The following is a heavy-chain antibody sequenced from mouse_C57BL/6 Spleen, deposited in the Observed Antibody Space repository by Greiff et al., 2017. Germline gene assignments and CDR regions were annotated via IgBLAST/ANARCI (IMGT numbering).Heavy chain of an antibody. CDR3: ARSRSTTANAMDY. CDR2: INPYNGGT. CDR1: GYTFTDYY. Sequence: EVKLMESGPVLVKPGASVKMSCKASGYTFTDYYMNWVKQSHGKSLEWIGVINPYNGGTSYNQKFKGKATLTVDKSSSTAYMELNSLTSEDSAVYYCARSRSTTANAMDYWGQGTSVTVSS. V-gene: IGHV1-19*01. D-gene: IGHD1-2*01. J-gene: IGHJ4*01.